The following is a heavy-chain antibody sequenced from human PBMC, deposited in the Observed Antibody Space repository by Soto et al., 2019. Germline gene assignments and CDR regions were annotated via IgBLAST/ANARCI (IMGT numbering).Heavy chain of an antibody. CDR3: ARDGCSSTSCYQVDYNWFDP. V-gene: IGHV3-30-3*01. CDR1: GFTFISYA. J-gene: IGHJ5*02. D-gene: IGHD2-2*01. CDR2: ISYDGSNK. Sequence: GGSLRLSCAASGFTFISYAMHWFRHSPGKGREWVAVISYDGSNKYYADSVKGRFTISRDNSKNTLYLQMNSLRAEDTAVYYCARDGCSSTSCYQVDYNWFDPWGQGTLVTVSS.